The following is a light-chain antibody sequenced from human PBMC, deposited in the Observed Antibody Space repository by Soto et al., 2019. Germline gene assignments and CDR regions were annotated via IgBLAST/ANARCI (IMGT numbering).Light chain of an antibody. V-gene: IGLV2-8*01. J-gene: IGLJ1*01. CDR2: EVT. CDR3: SSYGGIHNYV. Sequence: QSVLTQPPSASGSPGQSVTISCTGTSSDVGGYNYVSWYQQHPGKAPKLMIYEVTKRPSGVPDRFSGSKSGNTASLTVSGLQAEDEADYFCSSYGGIHNYVFGTGTKVTVL. CDR1: SSDVGGYNY.